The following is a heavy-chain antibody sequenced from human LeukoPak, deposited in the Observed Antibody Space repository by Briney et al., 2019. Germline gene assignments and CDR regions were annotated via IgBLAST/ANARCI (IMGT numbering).Heavy chain of an antibody. Sequence: GRSLRLSCAAAGFIFVDYAMHWVRQAPGKGLEGVSGISWNSGSIHYADSVKDRFTISRDNDKNYLFLQMNTLTADDDALYYLAKDRGVLYYYYYCIDVWGQGTTVTVSS. D-gene: IGHD5/OR15-5a*01. CDR1: GFIFVDYA. CDR3: AKDRGVLYYYYYCIDV. CDR2: ISWNSGSI. J-gene: IGHJ6*02. V-gene: IGHV3-9*01.